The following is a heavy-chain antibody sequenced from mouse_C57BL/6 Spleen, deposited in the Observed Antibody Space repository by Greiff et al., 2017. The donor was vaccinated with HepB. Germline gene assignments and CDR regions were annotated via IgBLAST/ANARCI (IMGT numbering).Heavy chain of an antibody. V-gene: IGHV1-66*01. CDR1: GYSFTSYY. Sequence: VKLMESGPELVKPGASVKISCKASGYSFTSYYIHWVKQRPGQGLEWIGWIYPGSGNTKYNEKFKGKATLTADTSSSTAYMQLSSLTSEDSAVYYCARPYYDYDSWYFDVWGTGTTVTVSS. J-gene: IGHJ1*03. CDR3: ARPYYDYDSWYFDV. CDR2: IYPGSGNT. D-gene: IGHD2-4*01.